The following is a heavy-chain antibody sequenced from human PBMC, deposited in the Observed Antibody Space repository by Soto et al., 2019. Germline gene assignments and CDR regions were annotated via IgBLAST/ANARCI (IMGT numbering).Heavy chain of an antibody. CDR2: ISYDGSNK. V-gene: IGHV3-30*18. Sequence: GALRLSCAASGFTFSSYGMHWVRQAPGKGLEWVAVISYDGSNKYYADSVKGRFTISRDNSKNTLYLQMNSLRAEDTAVYYCAKDPGTWPGGQGTLVTVAS. CDR1: GFTFSSYG. CDR3: AKDPGTWP. J-gene: IGHJ5*02.